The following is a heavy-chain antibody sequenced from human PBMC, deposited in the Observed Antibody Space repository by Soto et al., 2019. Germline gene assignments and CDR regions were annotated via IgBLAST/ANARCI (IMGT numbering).Heavy chain of an antibody. J-gene: IGHJ6*02. D-gene: IGHD3-3*01. CDR2: MNPNSCNT. V-gene: IGHV1-8*01. CDR1: GYTFTSYD. Sequence: QVQLVQSGAEAKKPGASVKVSCKASGYTFTSYDINWVRQATGQGLEWMGWMNPNSCNTGYAQKFQGRVTMTRNTSISTDYMELSSLRSEDTAVDYCPRQSRGLEYYDFWSGNYTDYYSYGMDVWGQGSQVTVS. CDR3: PRQSRGLEYYDFWSGNYTDYYSYGMDV.